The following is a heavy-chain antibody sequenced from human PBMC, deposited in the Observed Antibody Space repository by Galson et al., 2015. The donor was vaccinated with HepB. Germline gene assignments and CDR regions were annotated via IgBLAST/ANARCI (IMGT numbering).Heavy chain of an antibody. CDR2: IIPIFGTA. J-gene: IGHJ4*02. CDR1: GGTFSSYA. V-gene: IGHV1-69*13. Sequence: SVKVSCKASGGTFSSYAISWVRQAPGQGLEWMGGIIPIFGTANYAQKFQGRVTITADESTSTAYMELSSLRSEDTAVYYCARGRVGATHYFDYWGQGTLVTVSS. CDR3: ARGRVGATHYFDY. D-gene: IGHD1-26*01.